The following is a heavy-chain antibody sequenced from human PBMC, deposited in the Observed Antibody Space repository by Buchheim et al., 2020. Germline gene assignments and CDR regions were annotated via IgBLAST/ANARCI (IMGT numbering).Heavy chain of an antibody. CDR1: DGSISSSSYY. V-gene: IGHV4-39*01. CDR2: IYYSGST. D-gene: IGHD5-12*01. Sequence: QLQLQESGPGLVKPSETLSLTCTVSDGSISSSSYYWGWIRQPPGKGLEWIGSIYYSGSTYYNPSLKSRVTISVDTSKNQFSLKLSSVTAADTAVYYCARRFGDIVATAFDYWGQGTL. CDR3: ARRFGDIVATAFDY. J-gene: IGHJ4*02.